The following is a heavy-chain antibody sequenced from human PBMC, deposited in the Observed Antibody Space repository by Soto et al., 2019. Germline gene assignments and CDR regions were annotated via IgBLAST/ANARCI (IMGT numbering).Heavy chain of an antibody. Sequence: HPGGSLRLSCAASGFTFSSYGMHWVRQAPGKGLEWVAVISYDGSNKYYADSVKGRFTISRDNSKNTLYLQMNSLRAEDTAVYYCAKDPETEVDLFPLFFDYWGQGSLVIVSS. CDR1: GFTFSSYG. J-gene: IGHJ4*02. V-gene: IGHV3-30*18. D-gene: IGHD5-12*01. CDR2: ISYDGSNK. CDR3: AKDPETEVDLFPLFFDY.